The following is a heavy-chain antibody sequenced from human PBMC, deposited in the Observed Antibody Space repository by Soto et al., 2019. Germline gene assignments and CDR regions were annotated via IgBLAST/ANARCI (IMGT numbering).Heavy chain of an antibody. CDR2: TYYRTRWYN. CDR1: GDTVSSNRAA. D-gene: IGHD5-12*01. CDR3: AAATRGYLYYGLDV. Sequence: SQTLSLTCAISGDTVSSNRAAWNWIRQSPSRGLEWLGRTYYRTRWYNDYGVSVKGRITINPDPSRNQFYLQVNSVTSEDTAVYYCAAATRGYLYYGLDVWGQGTTVTVSS. J-gene: IGHJ6*02. V-gene: IGHV6-1*01.